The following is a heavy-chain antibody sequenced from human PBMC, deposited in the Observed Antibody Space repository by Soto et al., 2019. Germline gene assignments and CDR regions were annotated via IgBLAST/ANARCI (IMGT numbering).Heavy chain of an antibody. CDR3: ATAKLLLPWLFDY. CDR1: GGSITSTTYY. V-gene: IGHV3-66*01. D-gene: IGHD2-15*01. J-gene: IGHJ4*02. CDR2: IYSGGST. Sequence: ETLSLTCTVSGGSITSTTYYWGWIRQPAGKGLEWVSVIYSGGSTYYADSVKGRFIISRDDSKNTLFLQMNSLRAEDTAVYYCATAKLLLPWLFDYWGQGTLVTVSS.